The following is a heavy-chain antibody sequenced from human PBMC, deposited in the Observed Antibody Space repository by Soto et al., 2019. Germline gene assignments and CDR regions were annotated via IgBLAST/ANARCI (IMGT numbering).Heavy chain of an antibody. CDR3: AKDRLPIKSHPVGATGFDY. CDR1: GFTFSSYA. V-gene: IGHV3-23*01. D-gene: IGHD1-26*01. CDR2: ISGSGGST. Sequence: PGGSLRLSCAASGFTFSSYAMSWVRQAPGKGLEWVSAISGSGGSTYYADSVKGRFTISRDNSKNTLYLQMNSLRAEDTAVYYCAKDRLPIKSHPVGATGFDYWGQGTLVTVSS. J-gene: IGHJ4*02.